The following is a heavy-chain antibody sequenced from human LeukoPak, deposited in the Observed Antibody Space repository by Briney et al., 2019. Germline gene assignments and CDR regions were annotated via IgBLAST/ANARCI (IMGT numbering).Heavy chain of an antibody. D-gene: IGHD4-17*01. CDR1: GGSISSSSYY. CDR3: AICYGANEGSFDY. CDR2: IYYSGSP. V-gene: IGHV4-39*01. Sequence: PSETLSLTCTVSGGSISSSSYYWGWIRQPPGKGLEWIGSIYYSGSPYYNPSLKSRVTISVDTSKNQFSLKLSSVTAADTAVYYCAICYGANEGSFDYWGQGTLVTVSS. J-gene: IGHJ4*02.